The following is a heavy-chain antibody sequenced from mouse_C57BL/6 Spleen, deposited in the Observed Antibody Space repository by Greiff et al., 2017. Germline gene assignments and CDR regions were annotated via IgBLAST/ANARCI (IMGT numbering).Heavy chain of an antibody. V-gene: IGHV5-16*01. CDR3: ARDDYGSFDY. D-gene: IGHD1-1*01. Sequence: EVKLMESEGGLVQPGSSMKLSCTASGFTFSDYYMAWVRQVPEKGLEWVANINYDGSSTYYLDSLKSRFIISRDNAKNILYLQMSCLKSEDTATYYCARDDYGSFDYWGQGTSLTVSS. CDR2: INYDGSST. CDR1: GFTFSDYY. J-gene: IGHJ2*02.